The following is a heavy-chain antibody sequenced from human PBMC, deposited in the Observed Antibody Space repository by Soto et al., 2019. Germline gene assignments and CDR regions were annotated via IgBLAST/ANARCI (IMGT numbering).Heavy chain of an antibody. J-gene: IGHJ6*02. Sequence: GESLKISCKGSGYSFTSYWIGWVRQMPGKGLEWMGIIYPGDSDTRYSPSFQGQVTTSADKSISTAYLQWSSLEASDTAIYYCSRLGHYCSSPSCYTGYFYSGMDVWGQGTTVTVSS. D-gene: IGHD2-2*02. CDR2: IYPGDSDT. V-gene: IGHV5-51*01. CDR3: SRLGHYCSSPSCYTGYFYSGMDV. CDR1: GYSFTSYW.